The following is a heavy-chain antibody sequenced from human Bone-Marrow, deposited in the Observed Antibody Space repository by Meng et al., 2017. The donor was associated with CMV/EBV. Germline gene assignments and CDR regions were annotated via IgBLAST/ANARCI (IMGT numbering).Heavy chain of an antibody. CDR2: IYYSGST. V-gene: IGHV4-61*01. D-gene: IGHD2-2*03. J-gene: IGHJ3*02. CDR1: SGSYY. Sequence: SGSYYWSWIRQPPGKGLEWIGYIYYSGSTNYNPSLKSRVTISVDTSKNQFSLKLGSVTAADTAVYYCARVVGIVVVPAAPPDAFDIWGQGTMVTVSS. CDR3: ARVVGIVVVPAAPPDAFDI.